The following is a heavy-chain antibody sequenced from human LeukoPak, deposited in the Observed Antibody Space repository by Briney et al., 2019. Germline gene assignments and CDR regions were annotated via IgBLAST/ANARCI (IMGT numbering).Heavy chain of an antibody. J-gene: IGHJ3*02. Sequence: SETLSLTCAVSGGSMSSYYWSWMRQPSGKGLEWIGYIFYSGGTNSNPSLKSRLTISVDTSKNQFSLKLSSVTAADTAVYYCARVVDSGAFDIWGQGTMVTVSS. CDR3: ARVVDSGAFDI. CDR2: IFYSGGT. V-gene: IGHV4-59*12. CDR1: GGSMSSYY. D-gene: IGHD1-26*01.